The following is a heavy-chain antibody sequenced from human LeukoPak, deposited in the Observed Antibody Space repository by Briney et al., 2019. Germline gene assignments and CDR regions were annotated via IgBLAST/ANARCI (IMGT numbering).Heavy chain of an antibody. J-gene: IGHJ4*02. CDR1: GGTFSSYA. Sequence: SVKVSCKASGGTFSSYAISWVRQAPGQGLEWMGRIIPILGIANYAQKFQGRVTITADKSTSTAYMELSSLRSEDTAVYYCARDGYSYGPPDYWGQGTLVTVSS. D-gene: IGHD5-18*01. CDR3: ARDGYSYGPPDY. CDR2: IIPILGIA. V-gene: IGHV1-69*04.